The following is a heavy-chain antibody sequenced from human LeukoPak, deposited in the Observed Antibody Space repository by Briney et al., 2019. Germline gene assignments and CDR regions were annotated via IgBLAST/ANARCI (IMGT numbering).Heavy chain of an antibody. CDR3: ARGPYSSGWYKDPPFDY. J-gene: IGHJ4*02. Sequence: PSETLSLTCAVYGGSFSGYYWSWIRQPPGKGLEWIGEINHSGGTNYNPSLKSRVTIPVDTSKNQFSLKLSSVTAADTAVYYCARGPYSSGWYKDPPFDYWGQGTLVTVSS. CDR2: INHSGGT. V-gene: IGHV4-34*01. CDR1: GGSFSGYY. D-gene: IGHD6-19*01.